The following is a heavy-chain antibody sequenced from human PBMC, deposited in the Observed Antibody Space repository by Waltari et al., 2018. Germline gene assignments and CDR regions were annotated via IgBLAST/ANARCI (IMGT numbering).Heavy chain of an antibody. CDR2: SYPEDSDT. D-gene: IGHD3-3*01. Sequence: EVQLVQSGAEVKKPGDSLKISCKASGYTFTSHWIAWARQMPGKGLEWMGISYPEDSDTRYSPSFQGHVTISADKSTTTAYLQGRSLKASDTAMYYCSRRGDFRSGYTSDYWGQGTLVTVSS. CDR3: SRRGDFRSGYTSDY. J-gene: IGHJ4*02. CDR1: GYTFTSHW. V-gene: IGHV5-51*01.